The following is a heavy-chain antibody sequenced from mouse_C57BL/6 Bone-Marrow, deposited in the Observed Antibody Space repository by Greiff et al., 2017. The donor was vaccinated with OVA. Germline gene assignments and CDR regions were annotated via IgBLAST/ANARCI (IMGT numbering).Heavy chain of an antibody. CDR1: GYTFTDYN. J-gene: IGHJ2*01. Sequence: EVQLQESGPELVKPGASVKMSCKASGYTFTDYNMHWVKQSHGKSLEWIGYINPNNGGTSYNQKFKCKATLTVNKSSSTASIELRSLTSEDSAVYYCSRRPYYVDYWGQGITLTVST. CDR3: SRRPYYVDY. CDR2: INPNNGGT. V-gene: IGHV1-22*01.